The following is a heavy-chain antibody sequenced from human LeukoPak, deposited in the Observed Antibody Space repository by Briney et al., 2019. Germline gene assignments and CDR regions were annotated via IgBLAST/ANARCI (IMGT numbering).Heavy chain of an antibody. Sequence: GGPLRLSCAASGFTFSSYDMHWVRQATAKGLDWVSAIGTAGDTYYPGSVKGRFTISRENAKNALYLQMNSLRAGDTAGYYCARALRYDSSGPTDAFDIWGQGTMVTVSS. D-gene: IGHD3-22*01. V-gene: IGHV3-13*01. CDR3: ARALRYDSSGPTDAFDI. CDR2: IGTAGDT. CDR1: GFTFSSYD. J-gene: IGHJ3*02.